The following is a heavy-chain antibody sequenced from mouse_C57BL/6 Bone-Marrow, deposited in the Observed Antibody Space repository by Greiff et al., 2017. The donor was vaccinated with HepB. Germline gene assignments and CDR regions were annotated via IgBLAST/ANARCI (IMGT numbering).Heavy chain of an antibody. CDR1: GFTFSNYW. CDR2: IRLKSDNYAT. Sequence: EVQRVESGGGLVQPGGSMKLSCVASGFTFSNYWMNWVRQSPEKGLEWVAQIRLKSDNYATHYAESVKGRFTISRDDSKSSVYLQMNNLRAEDTGIYYCTGEGGTAQATMDYWGQGTSVTVSS. CDR3: TGEGGTAQATMDY. V-gene: IGHV6-3*01. D-gene: IGHD3-1*01. J-gene: IGHJ4*01.